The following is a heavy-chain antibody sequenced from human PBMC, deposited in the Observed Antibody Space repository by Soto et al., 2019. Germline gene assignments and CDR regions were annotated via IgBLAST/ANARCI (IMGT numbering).Heavy chain of an antibody. CDR1: GYTFTSYG. D-gene: IGHD2-21*02. Sequence: ASVKVSCKASGYTFTSYGISWVRQAPGQGLEWMGRISAYNGNTNYAQKLQGRVTMTTDTSTSTAYMELRSLRSDDTAVYYCARDRACGGDCYSGDFDYWGQGTLVTVSS. V-gene: IGHV1-18*01. J-gene: IGHJ4*02. CDR3: ARDRACGGDCYSGDFDY. CDR2: ISAYNGNT.